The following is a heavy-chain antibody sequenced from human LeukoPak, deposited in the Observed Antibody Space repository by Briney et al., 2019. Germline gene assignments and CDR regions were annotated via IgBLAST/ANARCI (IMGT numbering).Heavy chain of an antibody. V-gene: IGHV1-8*01. Sequence: ASVNVSCKASGYTFTRYELNWVRQAPGQGLEWMGWMNSKSGNKGYAQKFQGRVNMTRNIYISTAYMELSSLRSEDTAVYYCARGPVCDYWGQGTLVTVSS. D-gene: IGHD2-8*01. CDR1: GYTFTRYE. J-gene: IGHJ4*02. CDR2: MNSKSGNK. CDR3: ARGPVCDY.